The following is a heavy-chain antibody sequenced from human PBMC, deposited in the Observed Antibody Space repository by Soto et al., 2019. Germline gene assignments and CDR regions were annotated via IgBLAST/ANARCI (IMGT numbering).Heavy chain of an antibody. CDR3: ARGTPSYYDFWSGQNWFDP. Sequence: ASVKVSCKASGYTFTSYGISWVRQAPGQGLEWMGWISAYNGNTNYAQKLQGRVTMTTDTSTSTAYMELRSLRSDDTAVYYCARGTPSYYDFWSGQNWFDPWGQGTLVTVSS. CDR2: ISAYNGNT. J-gene: IGHJ5*02. V-gene: IGHV1-18*01. D-gene: IGHD3-3*01. CDR1: GYTFTSYG.